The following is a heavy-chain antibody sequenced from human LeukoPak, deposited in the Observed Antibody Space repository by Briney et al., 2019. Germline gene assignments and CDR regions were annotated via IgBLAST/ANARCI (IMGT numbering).Heavy chain of an antibody. CDR2: ISVNGGST. Sequence: GGSLRLSCAASGFTFSNHAMSWVRQAPGKGLEWLSTISVNGGSTYSADSVKGRFTISRGNSKNTLSLQMNSLRVEDTAVYYCARNPGTTPSTGRYFDYWGQGILVTVSS. V-gene: IGHV3-23*01. CDR3: ARNPGTTPSTGRYFDY. J-gene: IGHJ4*02. CDR1: GFTFSNHA. D-gene: IGHD2-2*01.